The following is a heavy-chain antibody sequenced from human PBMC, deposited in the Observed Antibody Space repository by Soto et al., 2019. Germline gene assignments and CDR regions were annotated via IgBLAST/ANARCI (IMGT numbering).Heavy chain of an antibody. J-gene: IGHJ4*02. CDR3: ARGSKPDTAMVG. CDR1: GGTFSSYA. V-gene: IGHV1-69*13. D-gene: IGHD5-18*01. CDR2: VIPIFGTA. Sequence: GASVKVSCKASGGTFSSYAISWVRQAPGQGLEWMGGVIPIFGTANYAQKFQGRVTITADESTSTAYMELSSLRSEDTAVYYCARGSKPDTAMVGWGQGTLVTVSS.